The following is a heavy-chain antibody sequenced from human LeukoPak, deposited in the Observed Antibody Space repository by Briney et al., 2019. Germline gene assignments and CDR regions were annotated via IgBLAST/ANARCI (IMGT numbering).Heavy chain of an antibody. D-gene: IGHD6-19*01. V-gene: IGHV1-2*02. CDR2: INPNTGAT. Sequence: ASVKVSCKASGYTPTGYSLHWVRQAPGQGLEWMGWINPNTGATHSAQKFQGRITMTRDSSISTAYMDLSRLRSDDTAVYYCARDRVGSGWPRPYYFEVWGQGTLVTVSS. CDR1: GYTPTGYS. J-gene: IGHJ4*02. CDR3: ARDRVGSGWPRPYYFEV.